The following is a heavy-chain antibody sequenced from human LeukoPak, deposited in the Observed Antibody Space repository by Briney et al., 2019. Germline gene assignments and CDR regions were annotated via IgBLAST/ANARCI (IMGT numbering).Heavy chain of an antibody. CDR2: ISSSSSYI. CDR1: GFTFSSYS. D-gene: IGHD6-13*01. Sequence: GGSLRLSCAASGFTFSSYSMNWVRQAPGKRLEWVSSISSSSSYIYYADSVKGRFTISRDNAKNSLYLQMNSLRAEDTAVYYCARESRTTIAEVDYWGQGTLVTVSS. CDR3: ARESRTTIAEVDY. V-gene: IGHV3-21*01. J-gene: IGHJ4*02.